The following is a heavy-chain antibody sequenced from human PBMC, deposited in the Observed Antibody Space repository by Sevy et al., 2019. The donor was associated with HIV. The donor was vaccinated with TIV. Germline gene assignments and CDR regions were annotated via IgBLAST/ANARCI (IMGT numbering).Heavy chain of an antibody. CDR3: TTHSIRIMITFGGVVF. D-gene: IGHD3-16*01. CDR1: GFTFSNAW. CDR2: IKSKTDGGTT. V-gene: IGHV3-15*01. Sequence: GGCLRLSCAASGFTFSNAWMSWVRQAPGKGLEWVGRIKSKTDGGTTDYAAPVKGRFTISRDDSKNTLYLQMNSLKTEDTAVYYCTTHSIRIMITFGGVVFWGQGTLVTVSS. J-gene: IGHJ4*02.